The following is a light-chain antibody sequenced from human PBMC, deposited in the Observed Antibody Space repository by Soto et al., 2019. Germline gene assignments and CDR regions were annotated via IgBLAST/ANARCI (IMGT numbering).Light chain of an antibody. V-gene: IGLV2-14*01. CDR1: GSDISAYNY. Sequence: QSVLTQPASVSGSPGQSITISCTGTGSDISAYNYVSWYQQHPGKAPKLMIYEVGDRPSGLSNRFSGSKSGNTASLTISRLQPEDEADYYCAGWDDSLSALYVFGSGTKVTVL. CDR3: AGWDDSLSALYV. J-gene: IGLJ1*01. CDR2: EVG.